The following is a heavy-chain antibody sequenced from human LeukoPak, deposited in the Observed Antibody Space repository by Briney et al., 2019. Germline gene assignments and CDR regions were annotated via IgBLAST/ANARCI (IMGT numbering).Heavy chain of an antibody. CDR1: GGSISSYY. D-gene: IGHD6-19*01. CDR3: AGVRRIAVAGLNWFDP. Sequence: SETLSLTCTVSGGSISSYYLSWIRQPAGKGLEWIGYIYFSGSTNYNPSLKSRVTISVDTSKNQFSLQLRSVTAADTAVYYCAGVRRIAVAGLNWFDPWGQGTLVTVSS. V-gene: IGHV4-59*01. CDR2: IYFSGST. J-gene: IGHJ5*02.